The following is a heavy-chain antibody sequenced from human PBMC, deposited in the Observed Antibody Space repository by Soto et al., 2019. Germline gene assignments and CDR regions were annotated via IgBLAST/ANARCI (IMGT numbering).Heavy chain of an antibody. V-gene: IGHV4-59*07. CDR2: IYYSGST. D-gene: IGHD1-7*01. Sequence: SDTLSLTCTVSGGSISSYYWSWIRQPPGKGLEWIGYIYYSGSTNYNPSLKSRVTISVDTSKNQFSLKLSSVTAADTAVYYCARAPQLELLFFDYWGQGXLVTVSS. CDR1: GGSISSYY. CDR3: ARAPQLELLFFDY. J-gene: IGHJ4*02.